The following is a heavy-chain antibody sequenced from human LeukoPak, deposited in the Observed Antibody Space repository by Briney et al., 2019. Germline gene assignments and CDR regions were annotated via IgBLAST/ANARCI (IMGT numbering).Heavy chain of an antibody. Sequence: RPGESLKISCKGSGYSFTSYWIGWVRQMPGKGLEWMGIICPGDSDARYSPSFQGQVTISADKSISTAYLQWSSLKASDTAMYYCARHVSDWYYFDYWGQGTLVTVSS. D-gene: IGHD3-9*01. J-gene: IGHJ4*02. CDR3: ARHVSDWYYFDY. V-gene: IGHV5-51*01. CDR1: GYSFTSYW. CDR2: ICPGDSDA.